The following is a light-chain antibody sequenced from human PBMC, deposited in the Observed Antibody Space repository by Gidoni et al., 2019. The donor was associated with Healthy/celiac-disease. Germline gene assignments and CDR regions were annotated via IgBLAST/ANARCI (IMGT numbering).Light chain of an antibody. Sequence: QSALTQPASVSVSPAQSITLSCTGTSSDVGSYNLVSWYQQHPGKAPKLMIYEGSKRPSGVSNRFSGSKSGNTASLTISGLQAEDEADYYCCSYAGSSTSVVFGGGTKLTVL. CDR2: EGS. V-gene: IGLV2-23*01. CDR3: CSYAGSSTSVV. J-gene: IGLJ2*01. CDR1: SSDVGSYNL.